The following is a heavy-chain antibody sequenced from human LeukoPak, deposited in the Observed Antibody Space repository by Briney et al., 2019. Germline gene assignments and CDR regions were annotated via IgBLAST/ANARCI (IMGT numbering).Heavy chain of an antibody. D-gene: IGHD2-2*01. CDR2: IYYSGST. Sequence: PSETLSLTCTVSGGSISSYYWSWIRQPPGKGLEWIGYIYYSGSTNYNPSLKSRVTMSVDTSKNQFSLKLSSVTAADTAVYYCARDRRDGYQLLLGWFDPWGQGTLVTVSS. CDR3: ARDRRDGYQLLLGWFDP. V-gene: IGHV4-59*12. CDR1: GGSISSYY. J-gene: IGHJ5*02.